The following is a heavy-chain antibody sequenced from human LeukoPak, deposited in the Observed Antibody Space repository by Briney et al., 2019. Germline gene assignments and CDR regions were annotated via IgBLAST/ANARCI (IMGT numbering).Heavy chain of an antibody. D-gene: IGHD6-13*01. CDR1: GFTFSDYN. J-gene: IGHJ4*02. Sequence: GGSLRLSCAASGFTFSDYNMNWVRQGPGKGLEWVSVISTSSTYIYYADSLKGRFTISRDNAKNSLYLQMHSLRAEDTAVYYCARVSTAVSLAIDYWGQGTLVTVST. CDR2: ISTSSTYI. V-gene: IGHV3-21*06. CDR3: ARVSTAVSLAIDY.